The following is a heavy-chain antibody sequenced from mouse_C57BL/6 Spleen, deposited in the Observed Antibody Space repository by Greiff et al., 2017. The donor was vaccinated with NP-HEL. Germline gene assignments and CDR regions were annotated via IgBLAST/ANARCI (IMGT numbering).Heavy chain of an antibody. V-gene: IGHV3-6*01. CDR1: GYSITSGYY. J-gene: IGHJ3*01. CDR3: ARGGGYYGSFAY. CDR2: ISYDGSN. D-gene: IGHD1-1*01. Sequence: EVQVVESGPGLVKPSQSLSLTCSVTGYSITSGYYWNWIRQFPGNKLEWMGYISYDGSNNYNPSLKNRISITRDTSKNQFFLKLNSVTTEDTATYYCARGGGYYGSFAYWGQGTLVTVSA.